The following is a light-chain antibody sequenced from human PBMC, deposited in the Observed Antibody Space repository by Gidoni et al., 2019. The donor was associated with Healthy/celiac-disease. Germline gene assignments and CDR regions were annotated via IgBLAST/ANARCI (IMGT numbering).Light chain of an antibody. V-gene: IGKV3-20*01. CDR1: QSVSRSY. J-gene: IGKJ3*01. CDR3: QQYGSSFT. CDR2: GAS. Sequence: SQSVSRSYLAWYQQKPGQAPRLLIYGASSRATGIPDRCSGSGSGTDFHLTISRLEPEDFAVYYCQQYGSSFTFGPGTKVDIK.